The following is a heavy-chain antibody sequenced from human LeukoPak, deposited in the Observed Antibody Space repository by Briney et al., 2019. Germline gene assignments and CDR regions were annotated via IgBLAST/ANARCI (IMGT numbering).Heavy chain of an antibody. CDR2: ISAYNGNT. J-gene: IGHJ4*02. CDR1: GYTFTSYG. D-gene: IGHD3-9*01. CDR3: KQKTEYDILTGQLGQYYFDY. Sequence: ASVKVYCKASGYTFTSYGISWVRQAPGQALEWKEWISAYNGNTNYAQKLQGRVTMTTDTSTSTAYMELRSLRSDDTAVFFFKQKTEYDILTGQLGQYYFDYWGQGTLVTVSS. V-gene: IGHV1-18*01.